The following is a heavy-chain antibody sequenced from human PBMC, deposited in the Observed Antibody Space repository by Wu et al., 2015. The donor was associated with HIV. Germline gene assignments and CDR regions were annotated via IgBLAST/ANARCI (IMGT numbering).Heavy chain of an antibody. J-gene: IGHJ6*02. D-gene: IGHD1-1*01. CDR2: NIPFFGSP. CDR3: ARRGTWGDRFNVIRGGLDV. CDR1: GGTFSNYA. V-gene: IGHV1-69*05. Sequence: QVQLVQSGAEVKKPGSSVKVSCKASGGTFSNYAITWVRQAPGQGLEWMGGNIPFFGSPNYAQKFQGRVTITTDESTSTVYMELSSLRSEDTAVYYCARRGTWGDRFNVIRGGLDVWGQGTTVTVSS.